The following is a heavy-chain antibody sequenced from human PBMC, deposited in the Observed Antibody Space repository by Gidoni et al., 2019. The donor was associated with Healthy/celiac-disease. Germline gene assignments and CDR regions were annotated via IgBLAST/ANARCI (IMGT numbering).Heavy chain of an antibody. Sequence: QVQLVQSGAEVKKPGASVKVSCKASGYTFTGYYMHWVRQAPGQGREWMGWINPNSGGTNYAQKFQGWVTMTRDTSISTAYMELSRLRSDDTAVYYCARTDIVVVPAVRDYYGMDVWGQGTTVTVSS. V-gene: IGHV1-2*04. CDR3: ARTDIVVVPAVRDYYGMDV. CDR2: INPNSGGT. D-gene: IGHD2-2*01. J-gene: IGHJ6*02. CDR1: GYTFTGYY.